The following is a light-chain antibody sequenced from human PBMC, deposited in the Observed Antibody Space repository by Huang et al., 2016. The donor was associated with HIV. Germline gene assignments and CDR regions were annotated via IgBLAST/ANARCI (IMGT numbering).Light chain of an antibody. CDR1: QGTGNY. V-gene: IGKV1-9*01. J-gene: IGKJ4*01. CDR3: QQVNTYPLT. CDR2: GAS. Sequence: IQLTQSPSSLSASVGDTVTITCRASQGTGNYLAWYQQKPGKAPNRLIYGASTLQSWVPSRFSGSGSGTDFTLAISTLQPEDSATYYCQQVNTYPLTFGGGTKVVIK.